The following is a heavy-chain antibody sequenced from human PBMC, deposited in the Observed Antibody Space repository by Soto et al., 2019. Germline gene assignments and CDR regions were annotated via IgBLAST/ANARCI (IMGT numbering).Heavy chain of an antibody. Sequence: GSLRLSCAASGFTFSSYAIHWVRQAPGKGLEWVAVISYDGSNKYYADSVKGRFTISRDNSKNTLYLQMNSLRAEDTAVYYCARNHDYGDSDGNFDYWGQGTLVTVSS. CDR2: ISYDGSNK. CDR3: ARNHDYGDSDGNFDY. J-gene: IGHJ4*02. D-gene: IGHD4-17*01. V-gene: IGHV3-30*01. CDR1: GFTFSSYA.